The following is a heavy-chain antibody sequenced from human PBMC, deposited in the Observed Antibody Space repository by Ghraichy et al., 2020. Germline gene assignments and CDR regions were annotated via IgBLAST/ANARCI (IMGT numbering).Heavy chain of an antibody. D-gene: IGHD2-8*01. V-gene: IGHV4-39*01. Sequence: GSLRLSCTVSGGSISSSSYYWGWIRQPPGKGLEWIGSIYDSGSTYYNPSLKSRVTISVDTSKNQFSLKLSSVTAADTAVYYCARHRKCTNGVYPNWFDPWGQGTLVTVSS. J-gene: IGHJ5*02. CDR1: GGSISSSSYY. CDR2: IYDSGST. CDR3: ARHRKCTNGVYPNWFDP.